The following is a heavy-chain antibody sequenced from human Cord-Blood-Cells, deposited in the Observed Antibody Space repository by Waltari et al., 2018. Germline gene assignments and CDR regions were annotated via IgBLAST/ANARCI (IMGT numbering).Heavy chain of an antibody. CDR3: ATGMGSVDY. V-gene: IGHV1-24*01. D-gene: IGHD1-26*01. J-gene: IGHJ4*02. CDR2: FEPEDGET. Sequence: QVQRVQSRAEEKKPGAPVKVSCTVSGYTPTALPMTWVRQAPGKGLEWMGGFEPEDGETIYAQKFQGRVTMTEDTSTDTAYMELSSLRSEDTAVYYCATGMGSVDYWRQGTLVTVSS. CDR1: GYTPTALP.